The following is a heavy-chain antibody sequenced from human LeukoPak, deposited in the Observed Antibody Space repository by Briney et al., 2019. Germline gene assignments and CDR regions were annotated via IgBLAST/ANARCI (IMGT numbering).Heavy chain of an antibody. Sequence: ASVKVSCKASGYTFTSYDINWVRQATGQGLEWMGWMNPNSGNTGYAQKFQGRVTMTTDTSTSTAYMELRSLRSDDTAVYYCARGNSAFDIWGQGTMVTVSS. D-gene: IGHD1-1*01. J-gene: IGHJ3*02. CDR3: ARGNSAFDI. V-gene: IGHV1-8*01. CDR2: MNPNSGNT. CDR1: GYTFTSYD.